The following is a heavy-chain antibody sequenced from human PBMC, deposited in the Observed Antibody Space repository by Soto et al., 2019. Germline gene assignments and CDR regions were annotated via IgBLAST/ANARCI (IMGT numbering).Heavy chain of an antibody. D-gene: IGHD7-27*01. V-gene: IGHV3-30*18. J-gene: IGHJ6*02. CDR3: AKDLLGPGRAYGMDV. CDR1: GFTFSSDG. CDR2: ISYDGSNK. Sequence: QVQLVESGGGVVQPGRSLRLSCAASGFTFSSDGMHWVRQAPGKGLEWGAVISYDGSNKYYADSVKGRFTISRDNSKNTLYLQMNSLRAEDTAVYYCAKDLLGPGRAYGMDVWGQGTTVTVSS.